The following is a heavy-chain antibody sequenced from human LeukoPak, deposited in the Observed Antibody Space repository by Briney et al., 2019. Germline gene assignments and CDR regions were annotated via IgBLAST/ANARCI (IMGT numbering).Heavy chain of an antibody. CDR2: ISGSGGST. CDR3: AKGGGWLYYFDY. CDR1: GFTFSSYA. V-gene: IGHV3-23*01. D-gene: IGHD6-19*01. Sequence: QAGGSLRLSCAASGFTFSSYAMSWVRQAPGKGLEWVSGISGSGGSTNYADSVKGRFTISRDNSKNTLYLQMNSLRAEDTAIYYCAKGGGWLYYFDYWGQGTLVTVSS. J-gene: IGHJ4*02.